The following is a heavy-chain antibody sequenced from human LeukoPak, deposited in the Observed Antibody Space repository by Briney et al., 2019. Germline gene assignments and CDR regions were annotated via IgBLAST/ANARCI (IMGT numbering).Heavy chain of an antibody. CDR3: ARAPGGYSYGYDEGLDY. CDR1: GGTFSSNA. CDR2: IIPIFGTA. Sequence: SVKVSCKASGGTFSSNAISWVRQAPGQGLEWMGRIIPIFGTANYAQKFQGRVTITTDESTSTAYMELSSLRSEDTAVYYCARAPGGYSYGYDEGLDYWGQRTLVTVSS. D-gene: IGHD5-18*01. V-gene: IGHV1-69*05. J-gene: IGHJ4*02.